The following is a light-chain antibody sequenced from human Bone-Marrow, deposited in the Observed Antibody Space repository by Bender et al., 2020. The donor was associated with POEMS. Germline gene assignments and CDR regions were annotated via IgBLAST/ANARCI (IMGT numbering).Light chain of an antibody. J-gene: IGLJ1*01. Sequence: QSALTQPRSVSASPGQSVTISCTGTSSDIGDYNYVSWYQQHPGKAPRVLTYDVSNRPSGVSDPFSGSKSGDPASLTISGLQAEDEAFYFCSSYSTSGTLFLFGTGTKLTVL. CDR1: SSDIGDYNY. V-gene: IGLV2-14*03. CDR3: SSYSTSGTLFL. CDR2: DVS.